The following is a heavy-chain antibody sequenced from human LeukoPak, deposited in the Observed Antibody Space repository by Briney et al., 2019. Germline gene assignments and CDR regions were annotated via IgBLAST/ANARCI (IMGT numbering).Heavy chain of an antibody. J-gene: IGHJ4*02. Sequence: GGSLRLSCAASGFTFSSYAMSWVRQAPGKGLEWVSAISGSGRTTYYEDSVKGRFTISRDNSKNTLYLQMNSLRAEDTAVYYCVNRGYTYGYHYWGQGTLVTVSS. V-gene: IGHV3-23*01. CDR3: VNRGYTYGYHY. CDR1: GFTFSSYA. D-gene: IGHD5-18*01. CDR2: ISGSGRTT.